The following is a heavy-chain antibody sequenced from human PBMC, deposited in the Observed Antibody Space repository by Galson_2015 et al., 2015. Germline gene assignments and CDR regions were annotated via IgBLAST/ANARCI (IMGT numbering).Heavy chain of an antibody. CDR2: IYYSGST. CDR3: ARGKFTMVRGGIIGLGWFDP. V-gene: IGHV4-61*08. D-gene: IGHD3-10*01. CDR1: GGSISSGGYY. J-gene: IGHJ5*02. Sequence: SETLSLTCTVSGGSISSGGYYWSWIRQHPGKGLEWIGYIYYSGSTNYNPSLKSRVTISVDTSKNQFSLKLSSVTAADTAVYYCARGKFTMVRGGIIGLGWFDPWGQGTLVTVSS.